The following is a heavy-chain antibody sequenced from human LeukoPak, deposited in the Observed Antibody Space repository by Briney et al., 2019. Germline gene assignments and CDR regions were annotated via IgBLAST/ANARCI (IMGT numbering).Heavy chain of an antibody. CDR2: IYYSGST. CDR3: AKRDDSGGNLVDL. Sequence: SETLSLTCTVSGGSIRSGSHYWVWTRQPPRKGLEWIGSIYYSGSTYYNSSLENRVTISIDTSKNHFSLRLRSLSAADTSVYYCAKRDDSGGNLVDLWGQGSLVTVSS. D-gene: IGHD3-22*01. J-gene: IGHJ4*02. V-gene: IGHV4-39*02. CDR1: GGSIRSGSHY.